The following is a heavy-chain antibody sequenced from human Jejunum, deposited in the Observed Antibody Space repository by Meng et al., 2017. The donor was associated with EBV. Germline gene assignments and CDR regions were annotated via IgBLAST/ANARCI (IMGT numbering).Heavy chain of an antibody. Sequence: GGPGRGGVQPGRSLKLPCAASGFTFSGNAMQWVRQAPGKGLKWVALISNDRNNKYYADSVKGRFTISRDNSKNTLYLQMNSLRVDDTALYYCTREWGADYWGQGTLVTVSS. CDR3: TREWGADY. D-gene: IGHD3-16*01. V-gene: IGHV3-30-3*01. CDR2: ISNDRNNK. J-gene: IGHJ4*02. CDR1: GFTFSGNA.